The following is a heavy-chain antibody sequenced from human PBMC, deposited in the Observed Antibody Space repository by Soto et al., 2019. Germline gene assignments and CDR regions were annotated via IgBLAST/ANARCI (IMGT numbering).Heavy chain of an antibody. Sequence: GGSLRLSCAASGFTFSGSAMHWVRQASGKGLEWVGRIRSKANSYATAYAASVKGRFTISRDDSKNTLYLQMNSLRAEDTAVYYCASAGRTIFHWFDPWGQGTLVTVSS. CDR1: GFTFSGSA. V-gene: IGHV3-73*01. D-gene: IGHD3-3*01. CDR2: IRSKANSYAT. J-gene: IGHJ5*02. CDR3: ASAGRTIFHWFDP.